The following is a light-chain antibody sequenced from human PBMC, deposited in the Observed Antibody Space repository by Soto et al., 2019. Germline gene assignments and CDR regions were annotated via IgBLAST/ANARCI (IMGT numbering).Light chain of an antibody. CDR2: GNS. CDR3: QSYDSSLSGSV. CDR1: SSNIGAGYD. Sequence: QTVVTQPPSVSGAPGQRVTISCTGSSSNIGAGYDVHWYQHLPGTAPKLLIYGNSNRPSGVPDRFSGSKSGTSASLAITGLQAEDEADYYCQSYDSSLSGSVFGGGTMVTVL. V-gene: IGLV1-40*01. J-gene: IGLJ2*01.